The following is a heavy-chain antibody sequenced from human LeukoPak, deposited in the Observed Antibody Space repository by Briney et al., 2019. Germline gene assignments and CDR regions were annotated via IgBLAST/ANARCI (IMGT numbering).Heavy chain of an antibody. D-gene: IGHD3-16*02. CDR2: ISRNRGGT. V-gene: IGHV1-2*02. CDR3: ARADLSPTYDYVWGSYRYGYFDY. Sequence: ASAKVSCKASGYTFTGYYMHWVRQAPGQGLEWMGWISRNRGGTNYAQKFQGRVTMTRDTSNRTVYMELSRLRSDDTAVYYCARADLSPTYDYVWGSYRYGYFDYWGQGTLVTVSS. CDR1: GYTFTGYY. J-gene: IGHJ4*02.